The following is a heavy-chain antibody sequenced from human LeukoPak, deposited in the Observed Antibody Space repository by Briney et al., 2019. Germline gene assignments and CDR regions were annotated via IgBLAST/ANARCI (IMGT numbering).Heavy chain of an antibody. D-gene: IGHD3-3*01. V-gene: IGHV3-30*03. Sequence: GGSLRLSCAASGFTFNNYGMHWVRQAAGRGLEWVAVISYDGSNKYYADSVKGRFPISRDNSKNPLYLQMNSLRVEDTAVYFCARDPRNDFWNDHYHPYMDVWGKGTTVIVPS. CDR3: ARDPRNDFWNDHYHPYMDV. CDR1: GFTFNNYG. J-gene: IGHJ6*03. CDR2: ISYDGSNK.